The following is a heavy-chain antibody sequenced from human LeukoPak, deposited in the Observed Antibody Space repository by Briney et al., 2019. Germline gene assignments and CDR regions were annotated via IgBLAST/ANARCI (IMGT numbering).Heavy chain of an antibody. CDR2: IYYSGST. J-gene: IGHJ4*02. D-gene: IGHD3-3*01. Sequence: SETLSLTCTVSGGSISSSSYYWGWIRQPPGKGLEWIGSIYYSGSTYYNPSLKSRVTISVDTSKNQFSLKLSSVTAADTAVYYCARHVPYDFCSGYYFGYFDYWGQGTLVTVSS. CDR3: ARHVPYDFCSGYYFGYFDY. CDR1: GGSISSSSYY. V-gene: IGHV4-39*01.